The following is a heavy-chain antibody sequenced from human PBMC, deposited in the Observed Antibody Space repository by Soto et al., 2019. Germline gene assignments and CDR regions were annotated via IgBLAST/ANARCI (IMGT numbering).Heavy chain of an antibody. CDR1: GFTFSSYG. CDR2: IWYDGSNK. V-gene: IGHV3-30*02. CDR3: AKDGRLGGPPLWFGELLEKNHYGMDV. D-gene: IGHD3-10*01. J-gene: IGHJ6*02. Sequence: GGSLRLSCAASGFTFSSYGMHWVRQAPGKGLEWLAVIWYDGSNKYYADSVKGRFTISRDNSKNTLYLQMNSLRAEDTAVYYCAKDGRLGGPPLWFGELLEKNHYGMDVWGQGTTVTVSS.